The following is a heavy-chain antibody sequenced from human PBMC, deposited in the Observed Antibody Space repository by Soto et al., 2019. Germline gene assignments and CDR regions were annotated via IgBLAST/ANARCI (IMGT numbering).Heavy chain of an antibody. J-gene: IGHJ5*02. CDR3: ARDRKCSSTSCYPRFDP. CDR2: IYYSGST. CDR1: GGSIRSGGYY. V-gene: IGHV4-31*03. Sequence: QVQLQESGPGLVTPSQTLSLTCTVYGGSIRSGGYYWSWIRQHPAKGLEWIAYIYYSGSTYYYPSLKDRVTISEESPKKQFSLKLSFVVAADTALYYCARDRKCSSTSCYPRFDPWGKRTLLTVSS. D-gene: IGHD2-2*01.